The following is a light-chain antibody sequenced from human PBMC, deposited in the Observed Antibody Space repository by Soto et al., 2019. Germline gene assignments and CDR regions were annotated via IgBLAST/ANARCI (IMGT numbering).Light chain of an antibody. CDR3: QKYDSAPT. CDR2: SAS. J-gene: IGKJ1*01. V-gene: IGKV2-28*01. CDR1: QSLLHSSGYNY. Sequence: DIVMTQSPLSLPVTPGEPASISSRSSQSLLHSSGYNYLYWYLQKPGTVPKLLIHSASTLQSGVPSRFSGSGSGTDFTLTISSVQPEDVASYYCQKYDSAPTFGPGTKVDIK.